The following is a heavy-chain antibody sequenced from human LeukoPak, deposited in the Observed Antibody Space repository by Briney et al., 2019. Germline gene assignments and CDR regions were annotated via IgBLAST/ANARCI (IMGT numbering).Heavy chain of an antibody. D-gene: IGHD6-19*01. V-gene: IGHV3-21*01. Sequence: PGRSLRLSCAASGFTFSSYTMNWVRQAPGKGLEWVSSISSSSSHIYYTDSVKGRFTISRDNAKTSLNLQVNSLRAEDTAVYYCARGDKSSGWYFLDYWGRGTLVTVSS. J-gene: IGHJ4*02. CDR1: GFTFSSYT. CDR2: ISSSSSHI. CDR3: ARGDKSSGWYFLDY.